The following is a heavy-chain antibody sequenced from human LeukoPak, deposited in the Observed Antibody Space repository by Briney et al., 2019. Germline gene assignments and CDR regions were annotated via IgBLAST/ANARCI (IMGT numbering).Heavy chain of an antibody. V-gene: IGHV3-23*01. D-gene: IGHD2-15*01. Sequence: PGGSLRLSCAASGFTFSSYAMNWVRQAPGKGLEWVSSISGSGGGTYYADSVKGRFTIARDNSKNTLYLQMNSLRAEDTAVYYCAKGGYCSGGGCDIQFYFDFWGQGTLVTVSS. J-gene: IGHJ4*02. CDR3: AKGGYCSGGGCDIQFYFDF. CDR1: GFTFSSYA. CDR2: ISGSGGGT.